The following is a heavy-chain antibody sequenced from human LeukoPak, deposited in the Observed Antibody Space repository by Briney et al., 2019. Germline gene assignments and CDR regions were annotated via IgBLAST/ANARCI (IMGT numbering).Heavy chain of an antibody. D-gene: IGHD6-13*01. CDR1: GGSISSSSYY. V-gene: IGHV4-39*07. CDR2: IYYSGST. Sequence: SETLSLTCTVSGGSISSSSYYWGWIRQPPGKGLEWIGSIYYSGSTYYNPSLKSRVTISVDTSKNQFSLKLSSVTAADTAVYYCARDLRDLAAVGCPCTRFDPWGQGTLVTVSS. J-gene: IGHJ5*02. CDR3: ARDLRDLAAVGCPCTRFDP.